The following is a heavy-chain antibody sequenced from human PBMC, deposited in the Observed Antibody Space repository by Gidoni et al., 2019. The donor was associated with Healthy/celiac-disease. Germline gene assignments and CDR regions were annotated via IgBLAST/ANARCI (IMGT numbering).Heavy chain of an antibody. CDR1: GFPFSSYG. V-gene: IGHV3-30*02. Sequence: QVQLVESGGGVVQPGGSLRLSCAASGFPFSSYGMHWVGKAPGKGLEWVAFIRYDGSNKYYADSVKGRFTISRDNSKNTLYLQMNSLRAEDTAVYYCASLNLELEYDSLEWFPEFYYYYYMDVWGKGTTVTVSS. J-gene: IGHJ6*03. CDR3: ASLNLELEYDSLEWFPEFYYYYYMDV. CDR2: IRYDGSNK. D-gene: IGHD3-3*01.